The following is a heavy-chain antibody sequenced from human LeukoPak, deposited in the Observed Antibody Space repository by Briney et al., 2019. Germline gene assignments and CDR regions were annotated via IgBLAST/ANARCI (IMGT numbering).Heavy chain of an antibody. V-gene: IGHV3-48*03. CDR1: GFTFSDYE. CDR3: ARDRLWFGEFN. D-gene: IGHD3-10*01. Sequence: GGSLRLFCAASGFTFSDYEMNWVRQAPGKGLEWLSYITNSGSIIHYADSVKGRFTISRDNAKNSLYLQMNSLRAEDTALYYCARDRLWFGEFNWGRGTLVTVSS. J-gene: IGHJ4*02. CDR2: ITNSGSII.